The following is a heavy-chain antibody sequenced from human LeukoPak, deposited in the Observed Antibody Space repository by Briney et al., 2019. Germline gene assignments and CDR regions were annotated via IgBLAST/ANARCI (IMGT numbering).Heavy chain of an antibody. CDR3: ARHPFAAAGTADV. CDR2: IYRGDSDT. J-gene: IGHJ6*04. D-gene: IGHD6-13*01. CDR1: GYSFTSYW. Sequence: GESLKISCKGSGYSFTSYWIGWVRPMPGKGLEWMGIIYRGDSDTRYSPSFQGQVTISADKSISTAYLQWSSLKASDTAMYYCARHPFAAAGTADVWGKGTTVTVSS. V-gene: IGHV5-51*01.